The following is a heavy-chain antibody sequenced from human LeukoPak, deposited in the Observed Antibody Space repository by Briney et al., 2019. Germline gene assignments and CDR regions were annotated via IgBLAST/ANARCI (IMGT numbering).Heavy chain of an antibody. D-gene: IGHD5-24*01. Sequence: SETLSLTCTVSGGSISSYYWSWIRQPPGKGLEWIGYISYSGINNYNPSLKSRVTISVDTSKNHFYLKLTSVTAADTAVYYCARDVRRRDGYNYAEVWGQGTLVSVSS. J-gene: IGHJ4*02. CDR3: ARDVRRRDGYNYAEV. CDR1: GGSISSYY. CDR2: ISYSGIN. V-gene: IGHV4-59*01.